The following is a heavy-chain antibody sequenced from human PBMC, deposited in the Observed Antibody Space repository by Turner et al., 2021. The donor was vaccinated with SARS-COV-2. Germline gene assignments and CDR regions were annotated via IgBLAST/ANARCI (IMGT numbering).Heavy chain of an antibody. J-gene: IGHJ4*02. CDR3: AKDDNYDFWTGYYMY. Sequence: VQLLESGGGLVQPGGSLRLSCAASGFTFSSYAMSWVRQAPGKGLEWVAVISYDGSNKYYADSVKGRFTISRDNSKNTLYLQMNSLRAEDTAVYYCAKDDNYDFWTGYYMYWGQGTLVTVSS. D-gene: IGHD3-3*01. CDR2: ISYDGSNK. CDR1: GFTFSSYA. V-gene: IGHV3-30*18.